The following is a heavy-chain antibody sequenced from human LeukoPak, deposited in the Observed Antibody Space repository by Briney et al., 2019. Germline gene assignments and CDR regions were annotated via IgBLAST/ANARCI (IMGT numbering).Heavy chain of an antibody. CDR2: IIPIFGTA. CDR3: ARERLDAFDI. D-gene: IGHD6-25*01. Sequence: PSVKLSCSVSGGTFSSYVISCVRRAPGQGLEWMGGIIPIFGTANYAQKFQGRVTIIADKSTSTVYMELSSLRSEDTAVYYCARERLDAFDIWGQGTTVTVSS. V-gene: IGHV1-69*06. J-gene: IGHJ3*02. CDR1: GGTFSSYV.